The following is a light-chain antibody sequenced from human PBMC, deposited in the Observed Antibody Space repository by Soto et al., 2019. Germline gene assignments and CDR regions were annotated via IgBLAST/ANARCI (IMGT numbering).Light chain of an antibody. CDR2: GAT. V-gene: IGKV1-39*01. J-gene: IGKJ2*01. CDR3: EQCYSTPYT. CDR1: QTVESY. Sequence: DIQMTQSPSSLSASIGDRVTITCRASQTVESYLNWYQHKPGKAPQLLISGATTLRGGVPPRFSGSASGPDFTLTISSLQPEDVATYYCEQCYSTPYTFGQGTKL.